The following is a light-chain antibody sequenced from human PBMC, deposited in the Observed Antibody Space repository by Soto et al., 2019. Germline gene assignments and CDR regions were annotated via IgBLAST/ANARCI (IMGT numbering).Light chain of an antibody. CDR3: HQYGGAFT. CDR1: QSVSGSF. CDR2: GAS. Sequence: DNVLTQSPGTLSLSPGERATLSCRASQSVSGSFLAWYQQKPGQVPRLLIYGASRRATDIPDRFSGSGSGTDFTLTISRREPEDFAVYYCHQYGGAFTFGQGTRLEIK. J-gene: IGKJ5*01. V-gene: IGKV3-20*01.